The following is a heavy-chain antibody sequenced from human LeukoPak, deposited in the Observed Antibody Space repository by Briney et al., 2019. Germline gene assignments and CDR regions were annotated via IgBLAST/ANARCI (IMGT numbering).Heavy chain of an antibody. D-gene: IGHD3-10*01. J-gene: IGHJ6*02. CDR3: ASGSGSDLVDHYYYYGMDV. Sequence: GESLKISCKGSGYSFTSYWISWVRQMPGKGLEWMGRIDPSDSYTNYSPSFRGHVTISADKSISTAYLQWSSLKASDTAMYYCASGSGSDLVDHYYYYGMDVWGQGTTVTVSS. V-gene: IGHV5-10-1*01. CDR1: GYSFTSYW. CDR2: IDPSDSYT.